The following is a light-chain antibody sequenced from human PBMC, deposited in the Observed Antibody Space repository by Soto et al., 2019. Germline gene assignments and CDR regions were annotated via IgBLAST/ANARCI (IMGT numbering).Light chain of an antibody. CDR3: LQHNCYPTWT. CDR2: AAS. CDR1: QGIRND. J-gene: IGKJ1*01. V-gene: IGKV1-17*01. Sequence: DIQMTQSPSSLSASVGDRVTITCRASQGIRNDLGWFQQKPGKAPKRLIYAASSLQSGVPSRFSGSGSGTDFTLTISSRQPEDFATYYWLQHNCYPTWTFGQGTKVEIK.